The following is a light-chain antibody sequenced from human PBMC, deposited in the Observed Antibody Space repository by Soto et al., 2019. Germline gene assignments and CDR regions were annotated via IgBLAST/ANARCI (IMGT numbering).Light chain of an antibody. CDR1: SSSIGAGYD. CDR3: KSYDSSLSGSGV. J-gene: IGLJ3*02. Sequence: QSVLTQPPSVSGAPGQRVTLSCTGSSSSIGAGYDVHWYQQLPRTAPKLLISGNSNRPSGVPDRFSGSKSGTSASLAITGLQAEDEADYYCKSYDSSLSGSGVFGGGTKVTVL. V-gene: IGLV1-40*01. CDR2: GNS.